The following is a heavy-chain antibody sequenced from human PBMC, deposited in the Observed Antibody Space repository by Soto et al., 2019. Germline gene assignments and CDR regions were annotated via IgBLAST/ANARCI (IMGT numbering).Heavy chain of an antibody. Sequence: GGSLRLSCAASGFTVSSNYMSWVRQAPGKGLEWVSVIYSGGSTYYADSVKGRFTISRDNSKNTLYLQMNSLRAEDTAVYYCARNYYDFWSGYQGLGMDVWGQGTTVTVSS. J-gene: IGHJ6*02. V-gene: IGHV3-66*01. CDR1: GFTVSSNY. CDR3: ARNYYDFWSGYQGLGMDV. D-gene: IGHD3-3*01. CDR2: IYSGGST.